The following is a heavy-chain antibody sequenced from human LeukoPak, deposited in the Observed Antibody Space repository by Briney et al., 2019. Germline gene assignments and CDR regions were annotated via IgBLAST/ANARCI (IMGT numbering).Heavy chain of an antibody. CDR2: IYYSGST. CDR1: GGSISSYY. Sequence: PSETLSLTCTVSGGSISSYYWSWIRQPPGKGLEWIGYIYYSGSTNYNPSLKSRVTISLDTSKNQFSLKLSSVTAADTAVYYCARDLLFQEAAAPPIDWGQGTLVTVSS. V-gene: IGHV4-59*12. D-gene: IGHD6-13*01. J-gene: IGHJ4*02. CDR3: ARDLLFQEAAAPPID.